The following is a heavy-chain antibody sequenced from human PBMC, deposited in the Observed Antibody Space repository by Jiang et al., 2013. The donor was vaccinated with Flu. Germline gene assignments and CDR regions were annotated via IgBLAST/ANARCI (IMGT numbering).Heavy chain of an antibody. CDR2: ISGSGINT. D-gene: IGHD6-19*01. J-gene: IGHJ3*02. V-gene: IGHV3-23*01. CDR1: GFTFSSYA. CDR3: TKENVEAVAALGAFDI. Sequence: LVQPGGSLRLSCAASGFTFSSYAMSWVRQAPGEGLEWVSAISGSGINTYYADSVKGRFTISRDNSKNTLYLQMNSLRAEDTAIYYCTKENVEAVAALGAFDIWGQGTMVTVSS.